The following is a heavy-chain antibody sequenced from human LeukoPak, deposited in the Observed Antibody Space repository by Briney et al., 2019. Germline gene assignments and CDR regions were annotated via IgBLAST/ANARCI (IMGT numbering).Heavy chain of an antibody. CDR3: ARAIGSIESYYYYMDV. Sequence: SVKVPCKASGGTFSSYAISWVRQAPGQGLEWMGGIIPIFGTANYAQKFQGRVTITADESTSTAYMELSSLRSEDTAVYYCARAIGSIESYYYYMDVWGKGTTVTVSS. D-gene: IGHD2-15*01. CDR2: IIPIFGTA. V-gene: IGHV1-69*13. CDR1: GGTFSSYA. J-gene: IGHJ6*03.